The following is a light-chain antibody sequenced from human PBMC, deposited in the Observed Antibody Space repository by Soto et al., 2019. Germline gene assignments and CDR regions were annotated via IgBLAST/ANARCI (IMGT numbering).Light chain of an antibody. Sequence: DIVVTQSPDSLAVSLGERATINCRSSQSVLYSSGHKNHLAWYQHKPGQPPQLLIYWASTRESGVPDRFSGSGSGTDFSLTINSLQPEDVAVYYCQKYVTFPITFGGGTRLEIK. CDR2: WAS. V-gene: IGKV4-1*01. CDR3: QKYVTFPIT. J-gene: IGKJ5*01. CDR1: QSVLYSSGHKNH.